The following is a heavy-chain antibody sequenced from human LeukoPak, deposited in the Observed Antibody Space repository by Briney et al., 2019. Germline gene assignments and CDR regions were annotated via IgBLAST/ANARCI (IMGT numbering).Heavy chain of an antibody. CDR3: AREGELNTVTPVFDS. D-gene: IGHD4-17*01. CDR1: GYTLTELS. V-gene: IGHV1-24*01. J-gene: IGHJ4*02. CDR2: FDPEDAET. Sequence: ASVKVSCKVSGYTLTELSMHWVRQTPGKGLEWMGGFDPEDAETSYSQKFQGRFTMTEDSSVDTAYMELSSLSSDDTAVYYCAREGELNTVTPVFDSWGQGTLVTVSS.